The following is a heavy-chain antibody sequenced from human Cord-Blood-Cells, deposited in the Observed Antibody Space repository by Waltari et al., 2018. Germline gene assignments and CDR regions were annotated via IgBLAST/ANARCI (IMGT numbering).Heavy chain of an antibody. V-gene: IGHV4-34*01. Sequence: QVQLQQWGAGLLKHSETLSLTCAVYGGPFRGYYRRWTRQPPGKGLEWIGEINHSGSTNYNPSLKSRVTISVDTSKNQFSLKLSSVTAADTAVYYCVRPQGYSSSFDIWGQGTMVTVSS. CDR1: GGPFRGYY. D-gene: IGHD6-6*01. CDR3: VRPQGYSSSFDI. CDR2: INHSGST. J-gene: IGHJ3*02.